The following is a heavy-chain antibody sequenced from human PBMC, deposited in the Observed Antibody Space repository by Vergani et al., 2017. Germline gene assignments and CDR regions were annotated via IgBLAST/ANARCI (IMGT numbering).Heavy chain of an antibody. D-gene: IGHD3-22*01. CDR1: GFTFSSYC. CDR2: LRHDGSEK. CDR3: AKMFGWDSSGFDDY. V-gene: IGHV3-30*02. Sequence: QVQLVESGGDVVQPGGSLRLSCAASGFTFSSYCIHCFLPSPVKGLEFVSFLRHDGSEKYYAYSVMCRFTISRDSSKSPLYLEMNSLSVEDTAMYYCAKMFGWDSSGFDDYWGQGTLVTVSS. J-gene: IGHJ4*02.